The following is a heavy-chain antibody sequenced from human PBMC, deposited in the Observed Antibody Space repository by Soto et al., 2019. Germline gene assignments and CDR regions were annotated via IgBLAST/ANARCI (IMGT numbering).Heavy chain of an antibody. J-gene: IGHJ6*02. CDR1: GFTVSSNY. CDR3: ARNIAAAGTLPLQYSYYYGMDV. CDR2: IYSGGST. V-gene: IGHV3-66*01. D-gene: IGHD6-13*01. Sequence: EVQLVESGGGLVQPGGSLRLSCAASGFTVSSNYMSWVRQAPGKGLEWGSVIYSGGSTYYADSVKGRFTISRDNSKNTLYLQMNSLRAEDTAVYYCARNIAAAGTLPLQYSYYYGMDVWGQGTTVTVSS.